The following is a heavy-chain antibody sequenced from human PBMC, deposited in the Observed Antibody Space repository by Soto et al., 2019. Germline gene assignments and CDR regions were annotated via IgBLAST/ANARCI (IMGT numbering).Heavy chain of an antibody. CDR3: ACRRSRGRALLFEP. V-gene: IGHV4-59*06. CDR1: GGSISTYY. J-gene: IGHJ5*02. CDR2: IYYSGST. D-gene: IGHD1-26*01. Sequence: SETLSLTCTVSGGSISTYYWSWIRQPPGKGLEWIGYIYYSGSTYYNPSLKSRVTISVDTSKNQFSLKLSSVTAADTAVYYCACRRSRGRALLFEPWGQGTLVTVSS.